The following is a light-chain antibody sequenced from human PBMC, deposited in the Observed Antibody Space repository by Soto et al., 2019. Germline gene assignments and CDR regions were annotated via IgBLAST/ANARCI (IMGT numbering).Light chain of an antibody. CDR3: QQYGSSPPTWT. V-gene: IGKV3-20*01. CDR1: QSVSSSY. Sequence: EIVWTQSPGTLSLSPGERATLSCRAIQSVSSSYLAWYQQKPGQAPRLLIYGASSRATGIPDRFSGSGSGTDFTLTLSRLEPEDFAVYYCQQYGSSPPTWTFGQGTKVDIK. CDR2: GAS. J-gene: IGKJ1*01.